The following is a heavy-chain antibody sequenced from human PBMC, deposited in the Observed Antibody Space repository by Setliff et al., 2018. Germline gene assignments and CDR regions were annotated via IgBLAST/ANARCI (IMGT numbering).Heavy chain of an antibody. CDR1: DVSISSSSFY. J-gene: IGHJ4*02. D-gene: IGHD1-26*01. V-gene: IGHV4-39*01. CDR2: IYYSGST. Sequence: PSETLSLTCTVSDVSISSSSFYWAWIRQPPGKGLEWIGSIYYSGSTYYNPSLTSRVTISVDTSNNQFSLKLSFVTAADTAVYYCARHPSSGSYYGGSIFYFDDWGPGILVTVSS. CDR3: ARHPSSGSYYGGSIFYFDD.